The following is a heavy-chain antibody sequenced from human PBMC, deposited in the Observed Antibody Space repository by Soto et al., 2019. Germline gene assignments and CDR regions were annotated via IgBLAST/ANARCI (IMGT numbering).Heavy chain of an antibody. CDR1: GFTFSSYG. D-gene: IGHD3-3*01. J-gene: IGHJ6*02. CDR3: ARDYEKYDFWSGRPPSHYGMDV. CDR2: IWYDGSNK. Sequence: PGGSLRLSRAASGFTFSSYGLHWVRQAPGKGLEWVAVIWYDGSNKYYADSVKGRFTISRDNSKNTLYLQMNSLRAEDTAVYYCARDYEKYDFWSGRPPSHYGMDVWGQGTTVTVSS. V-gene: IGHV3-33*01.